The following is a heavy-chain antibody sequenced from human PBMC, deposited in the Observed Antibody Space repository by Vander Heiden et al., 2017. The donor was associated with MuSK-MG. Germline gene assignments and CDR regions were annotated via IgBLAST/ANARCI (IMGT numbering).Heavy chain of an antibody. D-gene: IGHD6-19*01. CDR1: GFNFNTYG. Sequence: QVQLVQSGGGVVQPGRSLRLSCAASGFNFNTYGLHWVRQAPGKGLEWVALIWYDGSNKYYGDSVKGRFTISRDNSKNTLYLQMNSLRAEDTAVYYCARDLQKWLSRDAFDIWGQGTMVTVSS. CDR2: IWYDGSNK. V-gene: IGHV3-33*01. J-gene: IGHJ3*02. CDR3: ARDLQKWLSRDAFDI.